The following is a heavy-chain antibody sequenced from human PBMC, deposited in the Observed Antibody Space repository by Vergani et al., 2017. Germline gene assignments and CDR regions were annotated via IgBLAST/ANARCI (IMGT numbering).Heavy chain of an antibody. CDR1: GFTFSNAW. D-gene: IGHD4-17*01. V-gene: IGHV3-15*01. Sequence: EVQLVESGGGLVKPGGSLRLSCAASGFTFSNAWMSWVRQAPGKGLEWVGRIKSKTDGGTTDYAAPVKGRFTISRDDSKNTTYLQMNSLKTEDTAVYYCTTVGDDYGDDAFDIWGQGTMVTVSS. CDR2: IKSKTDGGTT. J-gene: IGHJ3*02. CDR3: TTVGDDYGDDAFDI.